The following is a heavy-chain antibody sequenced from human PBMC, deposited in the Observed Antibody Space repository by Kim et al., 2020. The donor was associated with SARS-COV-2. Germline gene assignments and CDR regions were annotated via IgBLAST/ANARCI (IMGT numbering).Heavy chain of an antibody. CDR2: IYPGDSDT. CDR1: GYSFTSYW. J-gene: IGHJ5*02. Sequence: GESLKISCKGSGYSFTSYWIGWVRQMPGKGLEWMGIIYPGDSDTRYSPSFQGQVTISADKSISTAYLQWSSLKASDTAMYYCARLFGRVAAAGSRGLGKNWFDPWGQGTLVTVSS. V-gene: IGHV5-51*01. CDR3: ARLFGRVAAAGSRGLGKNWFDP. D-gene: IGHD6-13*01.